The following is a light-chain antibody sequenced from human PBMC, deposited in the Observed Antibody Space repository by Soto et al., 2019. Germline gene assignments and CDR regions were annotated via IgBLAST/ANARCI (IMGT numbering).Light chain of an antibody. V-gene: IGLV2-14*01. CDR3: SSYTSSSALVV. Sequence: QSALTQPASVSGSPGQSITISCTGTGSDVGYYNYVSWYQHHPSKAPKLMIYEVSNRPSGVSNRFSGSKSGNTASLTISGLQDEDEADYYCSSYTSSSALVVFGGGTKLTVL. CDR1: GSDVGYYNY. CDR2: EVS. J-gene: IGLJ2*01.